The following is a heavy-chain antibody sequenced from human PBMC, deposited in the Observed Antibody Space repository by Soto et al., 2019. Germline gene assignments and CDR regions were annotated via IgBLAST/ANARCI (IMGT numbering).Heavy chain of an antibody. J-gene: IGHJ4*02. CDR1: GFTFSSHA. CDR2: ISSDGSNK. D-gene: IGHD1-26*01. CDR3: ARDDEGGSDCDLGY. Sequence: QVQLVESGGGVVQPGRSLRLSCAVSGFTFSSHAMHWVRQAPGKGLEWVTLISSDGSNKYYADSVKGRFTTSRDNSKNTMYLKMNSVRVEDTAVYYCARDDEGGSDCDLGYWGQGALVTVSS. V-gene: IGHV3-30-3*01.